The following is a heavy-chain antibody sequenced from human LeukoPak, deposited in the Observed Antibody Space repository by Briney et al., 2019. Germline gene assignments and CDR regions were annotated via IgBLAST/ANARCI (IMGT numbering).Heavy chain of an antibody. CDR3: AKVIAVAVF. CDR2: FKTNSGQV. J-gene: IGHJ4*02. D-gene: IGHD6-19*01. V-gene: IGHV3-23*01. CDR1: GFTFSDYA. Sequence: GGSLRLSCVASGFTFSDYAMNWVRQAPGKGLEWVSTFKTNSGQVYYAESVRGRFTISRVNSKNTLYLQMNSLRAEDTAVYYCAKVIAVAVFWGQGTLVTVSS.